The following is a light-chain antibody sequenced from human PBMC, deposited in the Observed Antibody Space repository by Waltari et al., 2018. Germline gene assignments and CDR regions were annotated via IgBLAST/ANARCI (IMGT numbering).Light chain of an antibody. V-gene: IGKV6-21*02. J-gene: IGKJ2*01. Sequence: EIVLTQSPDFQSVTPKEKVTITCRASQSIGGSLHWYQQKPDQSPRLLVKYASQSISGVPSSFSGRGYGTDFTLTINSLETEDAATYYCHQSNILPRTFGRGTKLEIK. CDR3: HQSNILPRT. CDR2: YAS. CDR1: QSIGGS.